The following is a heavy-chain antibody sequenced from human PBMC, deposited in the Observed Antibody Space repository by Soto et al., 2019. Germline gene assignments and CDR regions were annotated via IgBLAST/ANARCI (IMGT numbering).Heavy chain of an antibody. J-gene: IGHJ6*02. Sequence: SETLSLTCAVYGGSFSGYYWSWIRQPPGKGLEWIGEINHSGSTNYNPSLKSRVTISVDTSKNQFSLKLSSVTAADTAVYYCARRVHYYDSSGYYYYGMDVWGQGTTVNVS. CDR3: ARRVHYYDSSGYYYYGMDV. V-gene: IGHV4-34*01. D-gene: IGHD3-22*01. CDR1: GGSFSGYY. CDR2: INHSGST.